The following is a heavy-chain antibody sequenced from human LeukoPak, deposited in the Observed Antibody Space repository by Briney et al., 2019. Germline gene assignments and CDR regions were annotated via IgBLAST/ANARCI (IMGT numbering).Heavy chain of an antibody. Sequence: PGRSLRLSCAASGFTFSSYGMHWVRQAPGKGLEWVAVISYDGSNKYYADSVKGRFTISRDNSKNTLYLQMNSLRAEDTAVYYCAKETYYYDSSGYYGGDYYFGYWGQGTLVTVSS. J-gene: IGHJ4*02. D-gene: IGHD3-22*01. CDR2: ISYDGSNK. CDR1: GFTFSSYG. V-gene: IGHV3-30*18. CDR3: AKETYYYDSSGYYGGDYYFGY.